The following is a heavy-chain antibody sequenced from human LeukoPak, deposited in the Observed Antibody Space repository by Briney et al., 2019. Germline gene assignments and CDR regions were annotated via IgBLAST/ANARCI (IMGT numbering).Heavy chain of an antibody. V-gene: IGHV1-8*01. Sequence: ASVKVSCKASGYTFTNHQSYWGRQATGQGLEWIGWMNPNSGDTGYAQKFQGRVTMTRNPSITTAYMELRSLTSEDTAVYYCARLSTSAWYYFDSWGQGTLVTVSS. D-gene: IGHD2-2*01. J-gene: IGHJ4*02. CDR3: ARLSTSAWYYFDS. CDR2: MNPNSGDT. CDR1: GYTFTNHQ.